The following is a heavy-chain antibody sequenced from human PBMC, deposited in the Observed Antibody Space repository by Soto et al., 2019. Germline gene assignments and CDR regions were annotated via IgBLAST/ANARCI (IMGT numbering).Heavy chain of an antibody. D-gene: IGHD6-13*01. Sequence: SETLSLTCTVSGGSIGSSSYYWGWIRQSPGKGLEWIGNIYYSGNTFYNPSLQSRVAISVDTSKNQFYLHLSSVTAADTAIFYCASIAAPGTTHFDFWGQGPLVTVSS. V-gene: IGHV4-39*01. J-gene: IGHJ4*02. CDR3: ASIAAPGTTHFDF. CDR1: GGSIGSSSYY. CDR2: IYYSGNT.